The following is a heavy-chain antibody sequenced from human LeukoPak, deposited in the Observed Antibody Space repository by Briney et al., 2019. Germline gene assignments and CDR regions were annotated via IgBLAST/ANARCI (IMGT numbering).Heavy chain of an antibody. CDR1: GFTVSSNY. Sequence: GGSLRLSCAAFGFTVSSNYMSWVRQAPGKGLEWVSVIYSGGSTYYADSVKGRFTISRDNSKNTLYLQMNSLRAEDTAVYYCARDRARVGWSFDYWGQGTLVTVSS. D-gene: IGHD6-19*01. CDR3: ARDRARVGWSFDY. V-gene: IGHV3-53*01. J-gene: IGHJ4*02. CDR2: IYSGGST.